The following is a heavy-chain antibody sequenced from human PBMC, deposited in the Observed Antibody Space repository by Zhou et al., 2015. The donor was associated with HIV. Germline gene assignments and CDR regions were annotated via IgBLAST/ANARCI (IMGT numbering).Heavy chain of an antibody. CDR2: IGPYDGDT. CDR3: ARVAYSRGWFDS. D-gene: IGHD3-10*01. J-gene: IGHJ5*01. CDR1: GYPFNTYG. V-gene: IGHV1-18*04. Sequence: QVLLLQSGPEVERPGGSVRVSCKTSGYPFNTYGITWVRQAPGQRFEWMGWIGPYDGDTYYAQNLQDRIIMTTDTSTATVYMELRGLTLDDTAIYYCARVAYSRGWFDSWGQGTLVTVSS.